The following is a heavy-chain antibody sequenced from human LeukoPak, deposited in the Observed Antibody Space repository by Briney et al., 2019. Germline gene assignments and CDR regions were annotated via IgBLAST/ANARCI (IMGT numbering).Heavy chain of an antibody. CDR1: GGSFSGYY. CDR3: ARGRDYYDSPFAFDI. D-gene: IGHD3-22*01. J-gene: IGHJ3*02. V-gene: IGHV4-34*01. CDR2: INHSGST. Sequence: SETLSLTCAVYGGSFSGYYWSWIRQPPGKGLEWIGEINHSGSTYYNPSLKGRVTISVDRSKNQFSLKLSSVTAADTAVYYCARGRDYYDSPFAFDIWGQGTMVTVSS.